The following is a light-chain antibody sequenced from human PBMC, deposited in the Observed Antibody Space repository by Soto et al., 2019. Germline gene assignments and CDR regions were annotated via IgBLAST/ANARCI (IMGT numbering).Light chain of an antibody. CDR2: DAS. Sequence: EIFLTQSPDTLSLSPGERATLTCRASQSVTNYIAWYQQRPGQAPRLLIYDASNRATGVPARFSGSRSGTEFTLTISRLEPEDFAVYYCQQYHDTGTFGQGTKVDIK. CDR3: QQYHDTGT. V-gene: IGKV3-11*01. CDR1: QSVTNY. J-gene: IGKJ1*01.